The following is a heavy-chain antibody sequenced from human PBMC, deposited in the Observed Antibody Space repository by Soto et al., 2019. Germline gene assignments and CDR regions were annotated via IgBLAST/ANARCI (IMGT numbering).Heavy chain of an antibody. D-gene: IGHD3-9*01. CDR3: VRMGPRAYYDILTGFPTYGMDV. J-gene: IGHJ6*02. CDR1: GGTFSSYA. V-gene: IGHV1-69*01. Sequence: QVQLVQSGAEVKKPGSSVKVSCKASGGTFSSYAISWVRQAPGQGLEWMGGIIPIFGTANYAQKCQGRVTITADESTSTGYMERSSLRSEDTAVYYCVRMGPRAYYDILTGFPTYGMDVWGQGTTVTVSS. CDR2: IIPIFGTA.